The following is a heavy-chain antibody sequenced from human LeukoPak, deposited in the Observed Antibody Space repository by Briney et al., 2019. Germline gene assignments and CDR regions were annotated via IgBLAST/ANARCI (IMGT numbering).Heavy chain of an antibody. CDR3: ARDSRNYDFWSGYSHNWFDP. D-gene: IGHD3-3*01. V-gene: IGHV1-18*01. J-gene: IGHJ5*02. CDR1: GYTFTSYG. Sequence: GASVKVSCKASGYTFTSYGISWVRQAPGQGLEWMGWISAYNGNTNYAQKLQGRVTMTTDTSTSTDYMELRSLRSDDTAVYYCARDSRNYDFWSGYSHNWFDPWGQGTLVTVSS. CDR2: ISAYNGNT.